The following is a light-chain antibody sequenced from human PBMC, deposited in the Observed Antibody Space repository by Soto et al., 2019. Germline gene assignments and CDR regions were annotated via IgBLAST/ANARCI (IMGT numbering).Light chain of an antibody. CDR3: SSYASGSTSVL. Sequence: QSALTQPASVSGFPGQSITISCTGTSSDVGGYNLVSWYQQHPGKAPKLMIYEGNKRPSGVSNRFSGSKSGNTASLTISGLQAEDEADYYCSSYASGSTSVLFGGGTKLTVL. CDR2: EGN. J-gene: IGLJ2*01. CDR1: SSDVGGYNL. V-gene: IGLV2-23*01.